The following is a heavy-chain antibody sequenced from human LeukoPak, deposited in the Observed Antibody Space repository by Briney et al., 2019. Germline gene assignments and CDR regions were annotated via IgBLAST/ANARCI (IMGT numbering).Heavy chain of an antibody. J-gene: IGHJ4*02. V-gene: IGHV4-30-4*01. CDR2: IYYSGSS. CDR3: ARLVYDDLYYFDF. D-gene: IGHD3-3*01. CDR1: GGSISSGDYY. Sequence: SETLSLTCTVSGGSISSGDYYWSWIRQPPGRGLEWIGYIYYSGSSYYNPSLKSRVAMSVDTSKNQFSLKLRSVTAADSAVYFCARLVYDDLYYFDFWGRGTLVTVSS.